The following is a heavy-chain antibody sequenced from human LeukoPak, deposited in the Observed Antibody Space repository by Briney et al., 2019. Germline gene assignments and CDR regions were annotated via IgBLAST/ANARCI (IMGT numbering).Heavy chain of an antibody. CDR3: AKDPGVGASPMDP. CDR1: GGTFSSYA. CDR2: ISAYNGNT. Sequence: ASVKVSCKASGGTFSSYAISWVRQAPGQGLEWMGWISAYNGNTNSAQKFQGRLTMTTDTSTSTAYMELRSLRSDDTAVYYCAKDPGVGASPMDPWGQGTLVTVSS. D-gene: IGHD1-26*01. V-gene: IGHV1-18*01. J-gene: IGHJ5*02.